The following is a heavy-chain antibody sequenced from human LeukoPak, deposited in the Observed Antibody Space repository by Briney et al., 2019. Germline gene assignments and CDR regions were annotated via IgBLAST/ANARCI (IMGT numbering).Heavy chain of an antibody. J-gene: IGHJ4*02. CDR3: AKEYSGSDFYFDY. CDR2: MSGSGGST. V-gene: IGHV3-23*01. CDR1: GFTFHTYA. D-gene: IGHD5-12*01. Sequence: GGSLRLSCVASGFTFHTYAMNWVRLAPGKGLEWVSGMSGSGGSTYYADSVKGRFTISRDNSKNGLYLQMNSLRAEDTAVYYCAKEYSGSDFYFDYWGQGTLVTVSS.